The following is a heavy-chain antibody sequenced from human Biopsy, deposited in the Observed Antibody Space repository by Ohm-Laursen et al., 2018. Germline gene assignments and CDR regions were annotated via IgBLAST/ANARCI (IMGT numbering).Heavy chain of an antibody. CDR3: ARDSTINTVTTADY. D-gene: IGHD4-11*01. Sequence: SLRLSCTATGFTFSNYGMHWVRQASRKALEWLEVIWYDGSNKYYGDSVQGRFTISRDNSKNTVYLQMNSLRAEDTAIYYCARDSTINTVTTADYWGQGTLVTVSS. J-gene: IGHJ4*02. CDR1: GFTFSNYG. V-gene: IGHV3-33*01. CDR2: IWYDGSNK.